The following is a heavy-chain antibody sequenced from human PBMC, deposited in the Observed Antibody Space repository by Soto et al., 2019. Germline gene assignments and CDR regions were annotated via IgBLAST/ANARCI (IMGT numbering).Heavy chain of an antibody. CDR2: IYYSGST. D-gene: IGHD1-26*01. CDR3: ASQAYGDYWVVGATTLDY. CDR1: GGSISSSSYY. V-gene: IGHV4-39*01. J-gene: IGHJ4*02. Sequence: SETLSLTCTVSGGSISSSSYYWGWIRQPPGKGLEWIGSIYYSGSTYYNPSLKSRVTISVDTSKNQFSLKLSSVTAADTAVYYCASQAYGDYWVVGATTLDYWGQGTLVTVSS.